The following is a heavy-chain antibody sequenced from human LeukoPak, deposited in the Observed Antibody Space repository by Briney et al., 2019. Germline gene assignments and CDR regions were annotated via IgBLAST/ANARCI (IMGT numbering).Heavy chain of an antibody. CDR1: GFTFSSYA. V-gene: IGHV3-23*01. Sequence: GASLRLSCAASGFTFSSYAMSWVRQAPGKGLEWVSAISGSGASTYYADSVKGRFTISRDNSNNTMYLQMNSLRAEDTAVYYCAKARGSEIAAATNYWGQGALVTVSS. CDR3: AKARGSEIAAATNY. J-gene: IGHJ4*02. CDR2: ISGSGAST. D-gene: IGHD6-13*01.